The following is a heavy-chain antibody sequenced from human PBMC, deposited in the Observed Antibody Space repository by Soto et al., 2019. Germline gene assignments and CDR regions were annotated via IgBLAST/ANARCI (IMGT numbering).Heavy chain of an antibody. CDR1: GFTVSSNY. J-gene: IGHJ6*02. CDR2: IYSGGST. D-gene: IGHD3-22*01. V-gene: IGHV3-53*01. Sequence: HPGGSLRLSCAASGFTVSSNYMSWVRQAPGKGLEWVSVIYSGGSTYYADSVKGRFTISRDNSKNTLYLQMNSLRAEDTAVYYCAYDSSGYYSHYYYYGMDVWGQGTRSPSP. CDR3: AYDSSGYYSHYYYYGMDV.